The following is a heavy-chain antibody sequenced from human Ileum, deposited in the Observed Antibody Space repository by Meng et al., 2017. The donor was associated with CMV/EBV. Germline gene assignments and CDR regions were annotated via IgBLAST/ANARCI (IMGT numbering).Heavy chain of an antibody. CDR1: GFTFSTSW. D-gene: IGHD2-21*01. V-gene: IGHV3-7*01. Sequence: GESLKISCAASGFTFSTSWMTWVRQSPGKGLEWVASINKDGNELVYVDSVKGRFTISRNNAKNSLYLQMNSLGGEDTAVYYCARDPYHGAYDIWGQGTMVTVSS. CDR3: ARDPYHGAYDI. J-gene: IGHJ3*02. CDR2: INKDGNEL.